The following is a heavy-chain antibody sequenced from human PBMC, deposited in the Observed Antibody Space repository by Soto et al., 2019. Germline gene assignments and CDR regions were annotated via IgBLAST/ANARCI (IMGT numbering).Heavy chain of an antibody. Sequence: GGSLRLSCAASGFTFSSYAMSWVRQAPGKGLEWVSAISGSGGSTYYADSVKGRFTISRDNSKNTLYLQMNSLRAEDTAVYYCANSPPGMALGINYYYYMDVWGKGTTVTVSS. J-gene: IGHJ6*03. CDR1: GFTFSSYA. D-gene: IGHD7-27*01. CDR3: ANSPPGMALGINYYYYMDV. V-gene: IGHV3-23*01. CDR2: ISGSGGST.